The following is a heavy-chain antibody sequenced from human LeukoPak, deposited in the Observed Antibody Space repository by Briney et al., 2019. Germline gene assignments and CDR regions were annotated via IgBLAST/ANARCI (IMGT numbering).Heavy chain of an antibody. CDR2: ISYSGIT. J-gene: IGHJ6*02. V-gene: IGHV4-39*01. CDR3: ARHNDYASLMDV. CDR1: GVSVTTSGYY. Sequence: PSETLSLTCTVFGVSVTTSGYYGAWIRQPPGRGLEWIGSISYSGITHYKPSLRGRVTISGDTAKNQFSLKLSSVTAADTAVYYCARHNDYASLMDVWGQGTTVTVSS. D-gene: IGHD2-2*01.